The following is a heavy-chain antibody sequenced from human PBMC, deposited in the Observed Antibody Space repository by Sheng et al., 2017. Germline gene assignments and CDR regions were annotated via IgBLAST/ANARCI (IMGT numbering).Heavy chain of an antibody. J-gene: IGHJ4*02. D-gene: IGHD3-22*01. CDR3: AIMYYYDSSGYYDIDY. V-gene: IGHV4-34*01. CDR1: GGSFSGYY. CDR2: INHSGST. Sequence: QVQLQQWGAGLLKPSETLSLTCAVYGGSFSGYYWSWIRQPPGKGLEWIGEINHSGSTNYNPSLKSRVTISVDTSKNQFSLKLSSVTAADTAVYYCAIMYYYDSSGYYDIDYWGQGTRGHRLL.